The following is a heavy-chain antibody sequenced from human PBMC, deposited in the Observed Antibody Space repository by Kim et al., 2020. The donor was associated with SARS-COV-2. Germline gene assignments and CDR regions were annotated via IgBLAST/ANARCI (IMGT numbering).Heavy chain of an antibody. CDR1: GFIFDTYA. CDR3: AREGRHCSGTACYLLDY. V-gene: IGHV3-64*02. Sequence: GGSLRLSCAASGFIFDTYAMHWVRQTPGRRLEYVSAISSNGADPYYADSVKGRFIISRDNSKNTMYLQMGSLRAEDMAVYYCAREGRHCSGTACYLLDYWSQRTLVTISS. CDR2: ISSNGADP. J-gene: IGHJ4*02. D-gene: IGHD2-2*01.